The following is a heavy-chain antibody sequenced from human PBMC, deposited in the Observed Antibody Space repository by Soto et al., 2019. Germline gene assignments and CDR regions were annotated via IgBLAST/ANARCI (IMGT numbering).Heavy chain of an antibody. D-gene: IGHD1-1*01. V-gene: IGHV1-3*01. CDR1: GYTFTSYA. CDR3: ATGTETTPVYYYYGMDV. J-gene: IGHJ6*02. Sequence: ASVKVSCKASGYTFTSYAMHWVRLAPGQRLEWMGWINAGNGNTKYSQKFQGRVTITRDTSASTAYMELSSLRSGDTAVYYCATGTETTPVYYYYGMDVWGQGTTVTVSS. CDR2: INAGNGNT.